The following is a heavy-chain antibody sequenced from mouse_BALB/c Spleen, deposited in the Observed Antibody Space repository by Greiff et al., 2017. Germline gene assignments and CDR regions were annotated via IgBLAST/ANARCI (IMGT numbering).Heavy chain of an antibody. CDR3: AKSDYDYDPSWFAY. CDR1: GFNFTDTY. J-gene: IGHJ3*01. D-gene: IGHD2-4*01. Sequence: EVQRVESGAELVKPGASVKLSCTASGFNFTDTYMHWVKQRPEQGLEWIGRIDPANGNTKYDPKFQGKATITADTSSNTAYLQLSSLTSEDTAVYYCAKSDYDYDPSWFAYWGQGTLVTVSA. V-gene: IGHV14-3*02. CDR2: IDPANGNT.